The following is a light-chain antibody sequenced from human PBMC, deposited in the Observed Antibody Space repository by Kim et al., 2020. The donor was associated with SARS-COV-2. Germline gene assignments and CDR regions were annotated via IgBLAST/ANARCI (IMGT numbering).Light chain of an antibody. J-gene: IGKJ2*01. CDR3: QQYGSSPSYT. Sequence: SPGERATLSCRASQSVSSSYLAWYQQKPGQAPRLLIYGASSRATGSPDRFSGSGSGTDFTLTISRLEPEDFAVYYCQQYGSSPSYTFGQGTKLEI. CDR1: QSVSSSY. V-gene: IGKV3-20*01. CDR2: GAS.